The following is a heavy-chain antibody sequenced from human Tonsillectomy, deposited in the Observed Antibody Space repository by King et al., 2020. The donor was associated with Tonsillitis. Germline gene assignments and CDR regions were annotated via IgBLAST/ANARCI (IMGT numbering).Heavy chain of an antibody. CDR3: AKMYCLACYDSSGHYGDAFDI. CDR1: GFTFSSYG. V-gene: IGHV3-23*04. CDR2: ISRSAVGT. Sequence: EVQLVESGGGLVQPGGSLRLSCTASGFTFSSYGMNWVRQAPGKGLEWVSSISRSAVGTYYADSVKGRFTISRDNSKNTLYLQMNSLRAEDTAVYYCAKMYCLACYDSSGHYGDAFDIWGQGTMVTVSS. J-gene: IGHJ3*02. D-gene: IGHD3-22*01.